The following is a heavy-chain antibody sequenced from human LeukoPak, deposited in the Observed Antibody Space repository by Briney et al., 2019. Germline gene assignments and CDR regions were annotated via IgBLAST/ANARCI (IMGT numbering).Heavy chain of an antibody. CDR1: GYSISSGYY. V-gene: IGHV4-38-2*02. Sequence: SETLSLTCTVSGYSISSGYYWGWIRQPPGKGLEWIGSIYHSGSTYYNPSLKSRVTISVDTSKNQFSLKLSSVTAADTAVYYCAISWGTVTMDYWGQGTLVTVSS. D-gene: IGHD4-17*01. J-gene: IGHJ4*02. CDR3: AISWGTVTMDY. CDR2: IYHSGST.